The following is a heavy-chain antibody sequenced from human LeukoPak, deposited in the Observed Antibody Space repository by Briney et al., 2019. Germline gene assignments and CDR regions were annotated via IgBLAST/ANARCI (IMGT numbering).Heavy chain of an antibody. CDR3: ARVPLRFYDRMRGKYFDY. Sequence: SETLSLTCAVYGGSFSGYYWSWLRQPPGKGLEWIGEINHSGSTNYNPSLKSRVTISVDTSKNQFSLKLSSVTAADTAVYYCARVPLRFYDRMRGKYFDYWGQGTLVTVSS. V-gene: IGHV4-34*01. CDR1: GGSFSGYY. CDR2: INHSGST. J-gene: IGHJ4*02. D-gene: IGHD3-22*01.